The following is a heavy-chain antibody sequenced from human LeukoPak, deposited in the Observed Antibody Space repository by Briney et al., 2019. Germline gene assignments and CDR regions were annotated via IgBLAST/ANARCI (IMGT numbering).Heavy chain of an antibody. CDR2: VSYDGSNK. D-gene: IGHD3-22*01. CDR1: GFTFSSYS. CDR3: AKDLSGYYDSSIDY. V-gene: IGHV3-30*18. J-gene: IGHJ4*02. Sequence: PGGSLRLSCAASGFTFSSYSMNWVRQAPGKGLEWVAVVSYDGSNKYYADSVKGRFTISRDNSKNTLYLQMNSLRAEDTAVYYCAKDLSGYYDSSIDYWGQGTLVTVSS.